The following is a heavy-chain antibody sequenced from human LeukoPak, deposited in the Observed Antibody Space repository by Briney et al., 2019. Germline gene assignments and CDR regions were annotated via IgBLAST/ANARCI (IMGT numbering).Heavy chain of an antibody. V-gene: IGHV3-30*03. Sequence: GGSLRLSCAASGFTFGNYWMAWVRQVPGKGLEWVAVISYDGSNKYYADSVKGRFTVSRDNSRNTLYLQMNSLRAEDTALYYCASVVGAWTHYFDCWGQGTLVTVSS. J-gene: IGHJ4*02. CDR1: GFTFGNYW. D-gene: IGHD1-26*01. CDR3: ASVVGAWTHYFDC. CDR2: ISYDGSNK.